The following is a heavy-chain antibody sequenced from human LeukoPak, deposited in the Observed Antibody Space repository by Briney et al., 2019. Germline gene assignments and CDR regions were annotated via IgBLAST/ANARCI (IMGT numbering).Heavy chain of an antibody. CDR3: ATGIAVAGIFSGY. D-gene: IGHD6-19*01. CDR1: GGSISGSY. Sequence: PSETLSLTCTVSGGSISGSYWSWIRQPPGKGLEWIGFVYYRGSTNYNPSLKSRVTISVDTSKNQFSLKLSSVTAADTAVYYCATGIAVAGIFSGYWGQGTLVTVSS. V-gene: IGHV4-59*08. J-gene: IGHJ4*02. CDR2: VYYRGST.